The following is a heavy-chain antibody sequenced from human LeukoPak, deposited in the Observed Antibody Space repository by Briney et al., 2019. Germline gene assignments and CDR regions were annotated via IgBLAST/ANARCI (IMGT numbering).Heavy chain of an antibody. J-gene: IGHJ4*02. CDR2: ISYDGSNK. V-gene: IGHV3-30*18. CDR3: AKVGYCSSTSCSYFDY. CDR1: GFTFSSYG. Sequence: PGRSLRLSCAASGFTFSSYGMHWVRQAPVKGLEWVAVISYDGSNKYYADSVKGRFTISRDNSKNTLYLQMNSLRAEDTAVYYRAKVGYCSSTSCSYFDYWGQGTLVTVSS. D-gene: IGHD2-2*01.